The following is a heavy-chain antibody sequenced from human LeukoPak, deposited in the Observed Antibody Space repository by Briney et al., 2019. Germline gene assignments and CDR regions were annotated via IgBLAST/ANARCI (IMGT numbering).Heavy chain of an antibody. CDR3: ARQADGDKPRDY. CDR2: IRPGNSET. D-gene: IGHD5-24*01. J-gene: IGHJ4*02. CDR1: GYGFTSYW. Sequence: GESLKISCKGSGYGFTSYWIGWVRQMPGKGLEGMGIIRPGNSETRYSPSFQGQVTFSVDRSITTAYLQWSSLKASDTAIYYCARQADGDKPRDYWGQGTLVTVSS. V-gene: IGHV5-51*01.